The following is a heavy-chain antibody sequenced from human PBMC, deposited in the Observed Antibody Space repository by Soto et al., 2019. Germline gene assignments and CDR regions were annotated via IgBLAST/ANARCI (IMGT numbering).Heavy chain of an antibody. CDR2: INPNSGGT. V-gene: IGHV1-2*04. J-gene: IGHJ5*02. CDR3: GREGYRSSTSCRRFDP. D-gene: IGHD2-2*01. CDR1: GYTFTGYY. Sequence: ASVKVSCKASGYTFTGYYMHWVRQAPGQGLEWMGWINPNSGGTNYAQKFQGWVTMTRDTSISTAYMELSRLRSDDTAVYYCGREGYRSSTSCRRFDPWGQGTLVTVS.